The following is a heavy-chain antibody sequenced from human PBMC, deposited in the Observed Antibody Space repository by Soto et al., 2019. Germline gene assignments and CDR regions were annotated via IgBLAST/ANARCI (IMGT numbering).Heavy chain of an antibody. Sequence: QVQLQESGPGLVKPSQTLSLTCTVSGGSISSGDYYWSWIRQPPGKGLEWIGYIYYSGSTYYNPSLKSRVTISVDTSKYQFSLKLSSVTAADTAVYYCARGIVVVTASSPGHDAFDIWGQGTMVTVSS. CDR2: IYYSGST. D-gene: IGHD2-21*02. CDR3: ARGIVVVTASSPGHDAFDI. CDR1: GGSISSGDYY. J-gene: IGHJ3*02. V-gene: IGHV4-30-4*01.